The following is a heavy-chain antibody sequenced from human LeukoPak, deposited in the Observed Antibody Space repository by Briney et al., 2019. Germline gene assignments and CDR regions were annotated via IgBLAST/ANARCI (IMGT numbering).Heavy chain of an antibody. Sequence: PGGSLRLSCAASGFTVSSNYMSWVRQAPGKGLEWVSVIYSGGSTYYADSVKGRFTISRDNSKNTLYLQMNSLRAEDTAVYYCARATQQWLGVGYWGQGTLVTVSS. CDR1: GFTVSSNY. D-gene: IGHD6-19*01. J-gene: IGHJ4*02. CDR3: ARATQQWLGVGY. V-gene: IGHV3-66*01. CDR2: IYSGGST.